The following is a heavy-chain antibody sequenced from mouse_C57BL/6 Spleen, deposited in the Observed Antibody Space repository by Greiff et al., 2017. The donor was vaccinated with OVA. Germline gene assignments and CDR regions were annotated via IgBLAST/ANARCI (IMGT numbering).Heavy chain of an antibody. V-gene: IGHV1-62-2*01. D-gene: IGHD2-4*01. CDR1: GYTFTEYT. Sequence: QVQLQQSGAELVKPGASVKLSCKASGYTFTEYTIHWVKQRSGQGLEWIGWFYPGSGSIKYNEKFKDKATLTADKSSSTVYMELSRLTSEDSAVYCCARHEAPIYDDYDGGFEYWGQGTTLTVSS. CDR3: ARHEAPIYDDYDGGFEY. CDR2: FYPGSGSI. J-gene: IGHJ2*01.